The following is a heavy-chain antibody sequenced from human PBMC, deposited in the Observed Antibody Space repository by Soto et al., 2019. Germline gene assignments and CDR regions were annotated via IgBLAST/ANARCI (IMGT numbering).Heavy chain of an antibody. Sequence: SEPLSLTCTVSCGSITSSYWSWIRRPPGKGLEWIAYIYDTGISGYTPSTSYNPSLKSRVTMSVDTSKSQFSLKLTSVTAAGTAGDYCARGEDGFLYYCWDVWGQGSKVT. CDR3: ARGEDGFLYYCWDV. CDR2: IYDTGISGYTPST. CDR1: CGSITSSY. D-gene: IGHD3-10*01. J-gene: IGHJ6*02. V-gene: IGHV4-59*01.